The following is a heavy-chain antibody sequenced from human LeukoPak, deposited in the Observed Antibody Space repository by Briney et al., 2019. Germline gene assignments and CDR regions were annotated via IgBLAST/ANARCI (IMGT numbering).Heavy chain of an antibody. V-gene: IGHV4-34*01. D-gene: IGHD2-8*01. Sequence: SETLSLTCAVYGGSFSGYYWSWIRQPPGKGLEWIGEINHSGSTNYNPSLKSRVTISVDTSKNQFSLKLSSVTAADTAVYYCARGKLMVYAPSTNNWFDPWGQGTLVTVSS. J-gene: IGHJ5*02. CDR2: INHSGST. CDR1: GGSFSGYY. CDR3: ARGKLMVYAPSTNNWFDP.